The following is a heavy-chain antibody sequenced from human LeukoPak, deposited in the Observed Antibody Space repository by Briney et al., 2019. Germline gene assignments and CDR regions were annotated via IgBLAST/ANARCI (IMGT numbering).Heavy chain of an antibody. Sequence: GGSVRLSCAASGFTFSSYAMHWVRQAPGKGLEWVAVISYDGSNKYYADSVKGRFTYYRDNSKNTLYLQMNSLRAEDTAVYYCAKNRDRGVPTYYYDSSGSSHFDLWGRGTLVTVSS. CDR3: AKNRDRGVPTYYYDSSGSSHFDL. V-gene: IGHV3-30*18. CDR1: GFTFSSYA. D-gene: IGHD3-22*01. CDR2: ISYDGSNK. J-gene: IGHJ2*01.